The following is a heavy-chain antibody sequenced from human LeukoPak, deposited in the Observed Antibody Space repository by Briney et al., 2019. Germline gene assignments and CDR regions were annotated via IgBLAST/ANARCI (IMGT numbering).Heavy chain of an antibody. CDR3: ARDGSSRFYYYYYYMDV. D-gene: IGHD6-13*01. CDR2: ISGSGGST. J-gene: IGHJ6*03. V-gene: IGHV3-23*01. Sequence: QPGGSLRLSCAASGFTFSSYAMSWVRQAPGKGLEWVSAISGSGGSTYYADSVKGRFTISRDNSKNTLYLQMNSLRAEDTAVYYCARDGSSRFYYYYYYMDVWGKGTTVTVSS. CDR1: GFTFSSYA.